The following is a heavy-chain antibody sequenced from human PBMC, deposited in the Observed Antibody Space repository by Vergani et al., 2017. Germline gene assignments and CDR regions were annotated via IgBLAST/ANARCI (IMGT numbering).Heavy chain of an antibody. Sequence: QVQLVESGGGVVQPGGSLRLSCAASGFTFSNYGMHWVRQAPGKGLEWVAFIRYDGSNKYYADSVKGRFTISRDNSKNTRYLQMNSLRAEDTALYYCAKVGYGAYFVHAFDIWGQGTMVTVSS. CDR3: AKVGYGAYFVHAFDI. CDR1: GFTFSNYG. D-gene: IGHD4-17*01. V-gene: IGHV3-30*02. J-gene: IGHJ3*02. CDR2: IRYDGSNK.